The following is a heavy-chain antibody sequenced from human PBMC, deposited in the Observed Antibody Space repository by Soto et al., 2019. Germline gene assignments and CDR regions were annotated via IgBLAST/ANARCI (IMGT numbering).Heavy chain of an antibody. V-gene: IGHV1-18*01. CDR1: GYTFTSYG. Sequence: QGQLVQSGAEVKKPGASVKVSCKASGYTFTSYGISWVRQAPGQGLEWMGWISAYNGNTNDAQKLQGRVTMTTDTSTSTAYMELRRLRSDDTAVYYCARVLMGAATSWFDPWGQGTLVTVSS. D-gene: IGHD3-16*01. CDR3: ARVLMGAATSWFDP. J-gene: IGHJ5*02. CDR2: ISAYNGNT.